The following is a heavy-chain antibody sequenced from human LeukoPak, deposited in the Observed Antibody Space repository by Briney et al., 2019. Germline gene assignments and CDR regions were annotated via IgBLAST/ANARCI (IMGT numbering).Heavy chain of an antibody. J-gene: IGHJ4*02. V-gene: IGHV3-30-3*01. CDR1: GFTFSSYA. CDR3: ARDLSSGWTEGYFDY. D-gene: IGHD6-19*01. CDR2: ISYDGSNK. Sequence: GRSLRLSCAASGFTFSSYAMHWVRQAPGKGLEWVAVISYDGSNKYYADSVKGRFTISGGISKNTLYLQMNSLRAEDTAVYYCARDLSSGWTEGYFDYWGQGTLVTVSS.